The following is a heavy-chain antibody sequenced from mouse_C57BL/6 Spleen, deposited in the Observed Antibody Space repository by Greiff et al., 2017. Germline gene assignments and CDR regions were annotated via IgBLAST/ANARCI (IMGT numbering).Heavy chain of an antibody. J-gene: IGHJ3*01. D-gene: IGHD3-2*02. CDR1: GYTFTDYY. V-gene: IGHV1-26*01. CDR2: INPNNGGT. Sequence: EVQLQQSGPELVKPGASVKISCKASGYTFTDYYMHWVKQSPGQSLEWIGDINPNNGGTSYNQQFKGKATLTVDNSSSTAYMELRSLTSEDSAVYYCARGHRQLRLRALFAYWGEGALVTVSA. CDR3: ARGHRQLRLRALFAY.